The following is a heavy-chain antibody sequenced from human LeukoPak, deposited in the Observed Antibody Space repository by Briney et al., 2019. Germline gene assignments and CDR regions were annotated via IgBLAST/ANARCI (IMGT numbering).Heavy chain of an antibody. J-gene: IGHJ4*02. CDR1: GFTFDDYA. CDR3: AGDWDNYDSSGYYYATVDY. D-gene: IGHD3-22*01. Sequence: PGRSLRLSCAASGFTFDDYAMHWVRQAPGKGPEWVSGISWNSGSIGYADSVKGRFTISRDNAKNSLYLQMNSLRAEDTAVYYCAGDWDNYDSSGYYYATVDYWGQGTLVTVSS. CDR2: ISWNSGSI. V-gene: IGHV3-9*01.